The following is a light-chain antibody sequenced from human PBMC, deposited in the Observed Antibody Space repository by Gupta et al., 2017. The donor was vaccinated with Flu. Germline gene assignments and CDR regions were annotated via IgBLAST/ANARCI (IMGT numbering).Light chain of an antibody. V-gene: IGLV2-14*01. CDR3: SSYRKTNTVVV. Sequence: QSALTQPASVSGSPGQSITISCTGSSSDVGGYNYVSWYQQYPGKAPKLMIFEVSRRPSGISDRFSGSKSGSTASLTITGLLAEDEAYYYCSSYRKTNTVVVFGGGTKVTVL. CDR2: EVS. J-gene: IGLJ2*01. CDR1: SSDVGGYNY.